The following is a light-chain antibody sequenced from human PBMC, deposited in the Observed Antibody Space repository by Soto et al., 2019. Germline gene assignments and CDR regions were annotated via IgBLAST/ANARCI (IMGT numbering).Light chain of an antibody. Sequence: VLPQSPGTLSLSPGERATLSCRASQTIICNDLAWYQQKPGQAPRLLIYGASNRATGVPDRFSGSYSGTDLSLTITSLETEEFGVDYCEPHVNSVYIVGQGTRLESK. CDR2: GAS. J-gene: IGKJ2*01. CDR1: QTIICND. CDR3: EPHVNSVYI. V-gene: IGKV3-20*01.